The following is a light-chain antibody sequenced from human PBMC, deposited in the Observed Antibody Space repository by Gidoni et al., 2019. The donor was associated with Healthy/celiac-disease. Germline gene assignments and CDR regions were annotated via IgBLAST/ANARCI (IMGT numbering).Light chain of an antibody. CDR1: QSVSIY. J-gene: IGKJ2*01. CDR2: DAS. Sequence: EIVLTQSPATLSLSPGERATLSCRASQSVSIYLAWYQQKPGQAPRLLIYDASNRATGIPARFSGSGSGTDFTLTISSLEPEDFAVYYCQQRSNWPPLYTFXQXTNLEIK. V-gene: IGKV3-11*01. CDR3: QQRSNWPPLYT.